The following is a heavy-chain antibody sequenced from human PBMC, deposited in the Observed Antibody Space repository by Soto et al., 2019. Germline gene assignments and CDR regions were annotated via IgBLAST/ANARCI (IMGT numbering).Heavy chain of an antibody. D-gene: IGHD6-13*01. V-gene: IGHV5-51*01. CDR1: GYTFSNFW. CDR3: ARSPRSSPYFDY. CDR2: IYPGDYET. J-gene: IGHJ4*02. Sequence: LKISCQCSGYTFSNFWIAWVRQLPGKGLEWMGIIYPGDYETRYSPSFHGKVTISADRSIGTAYLQWSSLEASDSAFYFCARSPRSSPYFDYWGQGALVTVSS.